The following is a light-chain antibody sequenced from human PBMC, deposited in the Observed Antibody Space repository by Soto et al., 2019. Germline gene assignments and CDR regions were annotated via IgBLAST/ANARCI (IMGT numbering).Light chain of an antibody. Sequence: PGERATLSCRASQYVSSSSLAWYQQKPGQAPRLLIYDASNRATGIPARFSGSGSGTDVTLNISRLEAEDFAVYICQQYDTSPRTFGQGTKLDIK. CDR1: QYVSSSS. V-gene: IGKV3-20*01. CDR3: QQYDTSPRT. J-gene: IGKJ1*01. CDR2: DAS.